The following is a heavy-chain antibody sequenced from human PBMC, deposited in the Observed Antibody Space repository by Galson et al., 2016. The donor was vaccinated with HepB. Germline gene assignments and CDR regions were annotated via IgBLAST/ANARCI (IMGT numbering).Heavy chain of an antibody. D-gene: IGHD3-9*01. CDR3: ARGSEEKFDWSARH. Sequence: SVKVSCKASGYPFDNFGISWVRQAPGQGLEWLGGILPHNGNSNSPQKFQGRVTMTADTSTSTAYMEMTGLRSDDTAVYYCARGSEEKFDWSARHWGQGTLIIVSS. CDR1: GYPFDNFG. V-gene: IGHV1-18*01. J-gene: IGHJ4*02. CDR2: ILPHNGNS.